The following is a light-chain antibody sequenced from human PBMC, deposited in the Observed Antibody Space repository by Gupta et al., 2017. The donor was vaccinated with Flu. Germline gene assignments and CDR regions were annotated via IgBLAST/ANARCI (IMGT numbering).Light chain of an antibody. CDR3: QAWDSESDQVL. CDR2: DNN. V-gene: IGLV3-21*02. CDR1: DSGTKT. J-gene: IGLJ2*01. Sequence: GQTANIACGGKDSGTKTVHWYKQKPGQGPVLIVHDNNERPSGVPERFTGSNFGNTASLAIAMVEAGDEADFYCQAWDSESDQVLFGGGTKLTVL.